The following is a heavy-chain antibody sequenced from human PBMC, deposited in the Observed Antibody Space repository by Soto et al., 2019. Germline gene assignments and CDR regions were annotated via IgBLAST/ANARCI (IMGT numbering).Heavy chain of an antibody. J-gene: IGHJ6*02. D-gene: IGHD5-18*01. CDR2: INSDGSST. CDR1: GFTFSSYW. V-gene: IGHV3-74*01. Sequence: GGSLRLSCAASGFTFSSYWMHWVRQAPGKGLVWVSRINSDGSSTSYADSVKGRFTISRDKSKNTLYLQMNSLRAEDTAVYYCAKDNSYGYNVAGLDVWGQGTTVTVSS. CDR3: AKDNSYGYNVAGLDV.